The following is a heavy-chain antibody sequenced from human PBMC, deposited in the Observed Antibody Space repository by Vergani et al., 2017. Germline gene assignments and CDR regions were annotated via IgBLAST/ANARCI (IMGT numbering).Heavy chain of an antibody. CDR1: GGSISSYY. CDR2: IYYSGST. D-gene: IGHD5-12*01. Sequence: QVQLQESGPGLVKPSETLSLTCTVSGGSISSYYWSWIRQPPGKGLEWIGYIYYSGSTNYNPSLKSRVTISVDTSKNQFSLKLSSVTAADTAVYYCARTSGYDSPVFDYWGQGTLVTVSS. J-gene: IGHJ4*02. CDR3: ARTSGYDSPVFDY. V-gene: IGHV4-59*01.